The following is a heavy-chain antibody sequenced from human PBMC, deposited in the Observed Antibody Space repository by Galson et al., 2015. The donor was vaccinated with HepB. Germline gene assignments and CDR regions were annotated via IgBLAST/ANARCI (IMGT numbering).Heavy chain of an antibody. D-gene: IGHD4-17*01. J-gene: IGHJ4*02. CDR2: ISYDGSNK. V-gene: IGHV3-30-3*01. Sequence: SLRLSCAASGFTFSSYAMHWVRQAPGKGLEWVAVISYDGSNKYYADSVKGRFTISRDNSKNTLYLQMNSLRAEDTAVYYCARDRDYGDYLGFDYWGQGTLVTVSS. CDR3: ARDRDYGDYLGFDY. CDR1: GFTFSSYA.